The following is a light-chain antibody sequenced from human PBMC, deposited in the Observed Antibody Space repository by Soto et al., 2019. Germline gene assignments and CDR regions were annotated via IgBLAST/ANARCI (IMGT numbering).Light chain of an antibody. J-gene: IGLJ2*01. CDR3: NSFAGGAHVV. Sequence: QSALAQPPSASGSPGQSVTISCTGTSSDIGAYNYVSWYQQYAGKAPKLIIYDVNQRPSGVPDRFSGSKSGNTASLTVSGLQAEEEAVYYCNSFAGGAHVVFGGGTKLTVL. CDR1: SSDIGAYNY. CDR2: DVN. V-gene: IGLV2-8*01.